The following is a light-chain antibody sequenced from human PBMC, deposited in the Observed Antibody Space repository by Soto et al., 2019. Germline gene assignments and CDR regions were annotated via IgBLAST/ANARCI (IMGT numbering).Light chain of an antibody. Sequence: EIVLTQSPGTLSLSPGERATLSCRASQSVSSSYLAWYQQKPGQAPRLLIYGASSMATGIPDRFSDSGSGTDFTLTISRLEPEDFAVYYCQKYGSSPPYTFGQGTKLEIK. CDR3: QKYGSSPPYT. V-gene: IGKV3-20*01. CDR2: GAS. CDR1: QSVSSSY. J-gene: IGKJ2*01.